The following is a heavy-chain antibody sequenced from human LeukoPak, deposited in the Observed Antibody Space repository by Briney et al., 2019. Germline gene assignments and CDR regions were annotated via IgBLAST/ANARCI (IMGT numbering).Heavy chain of an antibody. Sequence: GGSLRLSCAASGFTFSDAWMTWVRQAPGKGLEWVGRIKSKADSGTKDYAAPVKGRFTISRDDSKNTLYLQMNSLKTEDTAVYYCVTVDGFGDYVDYWGQGTLVTVSS. CDR1: GFTFSDAW. D-gene: IGHD5-24*01. CDR3: VTVDGFGDYVDY. J-gene: IGHJ4*02. V-gene: IGHV3-15*01. CDR2: IKSKADSGTK.